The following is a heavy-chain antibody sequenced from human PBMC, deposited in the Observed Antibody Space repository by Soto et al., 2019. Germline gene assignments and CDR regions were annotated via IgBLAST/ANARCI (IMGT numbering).Heavy chain of an antibody. CDR3: ARGRCSSTSCYLEGWLDP. V-gene: IGHV4-34*01. D-gene: IGHD2-2*01. Sequence: SETLSLTCAVYGGSFSGYYWSWIRQPPGKGLEWIGEINHSGSTNYNPSLKSRVTISVDTSKNQFSLKLSSVTAADTAVYYCARGRCSSTSCYLEGWLDPWGQGTLVTVSS. J-gene: IGHJ5*02. CDR2: INHSGST. CDR1: GGSFSGYY.